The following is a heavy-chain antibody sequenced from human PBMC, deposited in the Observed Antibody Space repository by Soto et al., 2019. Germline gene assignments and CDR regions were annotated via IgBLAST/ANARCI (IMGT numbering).Heavy chain of an antibody. Sequence: PSGTLSLTCTVSGGSISSYYWSWIRQTPGKGLEWIGYIYYSGSTNYNPSLKSRVTISVDTSKNQFSLKLSSVTAADTAVYYCARSPPDYYGSGSLDYYYYMDVWGKGTTVTVSS. D-gene: IGHD3-10*01. J-gene: IGHJ6*03. CDR1: GGSISSYY. V-gene: IGHV4-59*01. CDR3: ARSPPDYYGSGSLDYYYYMDV. CDR2: IYYSGST.